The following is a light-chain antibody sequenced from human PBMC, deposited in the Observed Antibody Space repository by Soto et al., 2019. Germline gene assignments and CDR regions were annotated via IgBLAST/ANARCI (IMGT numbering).Light chain of an antibody. CDR3: QQRANWPLT. CDR2: DSF. CDR1: QSVSNN. Sequence: IVLTQSPATLSLTPGERATLSCRASQSVSNNLVWYRQKPGQSPRLLIYDSFNRATGVPARFSGSGSGTDFTLTISSLEPEDFAVYYCQQRANWPLTFGGGTKVEIK. V-gene: IGKV3-11*01. J-gene: IGKJ4*01.